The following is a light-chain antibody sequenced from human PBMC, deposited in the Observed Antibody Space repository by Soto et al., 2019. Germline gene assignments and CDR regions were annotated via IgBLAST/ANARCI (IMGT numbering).Light chain of an antibody. CDR3: SSYTSSSTLL. Sequence: QSALTQPASVSGSPGQSITISCTGTSSDFGGYNHVSWYQQHPGKAPKLMIYDVSNRPSGVSNRFSGSKSGNTASLTISGLQAEDEADYYCSSYTSSSTLLFGGGTKLTVL. CDR1: SSDFGGYNH. V-gene: IGLV2-14*01. J-gene: IGLJ2*01. CDR2: DVS.